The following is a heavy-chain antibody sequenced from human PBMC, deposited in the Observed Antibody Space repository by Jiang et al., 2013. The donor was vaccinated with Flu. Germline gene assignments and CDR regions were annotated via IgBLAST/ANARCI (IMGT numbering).Heavy chain of an antibody. CDR2: INPSGGST. CDR3: ATTGAVAATRGXFDY. CDR1: GYTFTSYY. D-gene: IGHD2-15*01. V-gene: IGHV1-46*01. Sequence: CGAEVKKPGASVKVSCKASGYTFTSYYMHWVRQAPGQGLEWMGIINPSGGSTSYAQKFQGRVTMTRDTSTSTVYMELSSLRSEDTAVYYCATTGAVAATRGXFDYWGQGTLVHRLL. J-gene: IGHJ4*02.